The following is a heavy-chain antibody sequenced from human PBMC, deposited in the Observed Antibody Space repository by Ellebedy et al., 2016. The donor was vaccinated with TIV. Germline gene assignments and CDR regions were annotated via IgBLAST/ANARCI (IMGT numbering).Heavy chain of an antibody. D-gene: IGHD3-10*01. CDR1: GFTFSSYA. CDR3: AKHVVYYGSGGGYIDY. Sequence: PGGSLRLSCAASGFTFSSYAMSWVRQAPGKGLEWVSAISGSGDTTYYADSVKGRFAISRDKSKNTLYLQMNSLRAEDTALYYCAKHVVYYGSGGGYIDYWGQGTLVTVSS. V-gene: IGHV3-23*01. J-gene: IGHJ4*02. CDR2: ISGSGDTT.